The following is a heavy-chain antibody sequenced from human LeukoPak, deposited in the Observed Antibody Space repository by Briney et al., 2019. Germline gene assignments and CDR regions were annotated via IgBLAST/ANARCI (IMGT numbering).Heavy chain of an antibody. J-gene: IGHJ4*02. CDR1: GGSISSYY. Sequence: SETLSLTCTVSGGSISSYYWSWIRQPPGKGLEWIGYIYYSGSTYYNPSLKSRVTISVDTSKNQFSLKLSSVTAADTAMYYCARVRLQLLLDYWGQGTLVTVSS. D-gene: IGHD3-22*01. V-gene: IGHV4-59*12. CDR3: ARVRLQLLLDY. CDR2: IYYSGST.